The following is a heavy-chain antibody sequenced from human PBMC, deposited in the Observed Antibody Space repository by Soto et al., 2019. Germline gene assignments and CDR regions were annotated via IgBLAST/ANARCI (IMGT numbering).Heavy chain of an antibody. CDR1: GDSVSSNSAG. D-gene: IGHD1-26*01. V-gene: IGHV6-1*01. CDR2: TYYRSKWYY. CDR3: ARGEQYSGRIFDY. J-gene: IGHJ4*01. Sequence: QVQLQQSGPGLVKPSQTLSLTCAITGDSVSSNSAGWSWVRQSPSRGLEWMGRTYYRSKWYYEYAVSVRGRITINPDTSKIQYSLQLNSVTPEDTAVYFCARGEQYSGRIFDYWGQGTLVTVSS.